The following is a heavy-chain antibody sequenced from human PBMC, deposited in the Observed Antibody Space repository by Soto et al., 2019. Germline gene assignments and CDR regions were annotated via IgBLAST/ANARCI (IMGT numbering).Heavy chain of an antibody. CDR1: GFTFSSYA. CDR2: ISYDGSNK. V-gene: IGHV3-30-3*01. J-gene: IGHJ4*02. Sequence: RRLSCAASGFTFSSYAMHWVRQAPGKGLEWVAVISYDGSNKYYADSVKGRFTISRDNSKNTLYLQMNSLRAEDTAVYYCARDSVRGSFDYSGQGTLVTVSS. CDR3: ARDSVRGSFDY. D-gene: IGHD3-16*01.